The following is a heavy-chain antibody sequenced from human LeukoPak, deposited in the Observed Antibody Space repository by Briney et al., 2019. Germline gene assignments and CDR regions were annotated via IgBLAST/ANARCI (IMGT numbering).Heavy chain of an antibody. J-gene: IGHJ4*02. Sequence: SETLSLTCTVSGGSISTSNYYWGWIRQPPGKGLEWIGSIYYTGNTYYNPSLKSRVSISVDTSKNQFSLRLNPVTATDTAVYYCARRGATRPPYYWGQGTLVTVSS. D-gene: IGHD1-26*01. CDR2: IYYTGNT. CDR1: GGSISTSNYY. V-gene: IGHV4-39*01. CDR3: ARRGATRPPYY.